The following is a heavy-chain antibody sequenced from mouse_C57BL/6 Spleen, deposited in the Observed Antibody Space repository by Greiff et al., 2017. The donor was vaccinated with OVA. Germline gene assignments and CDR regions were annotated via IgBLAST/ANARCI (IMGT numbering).Heavy chain of an antibody. V-gene: IGHV6-6*01. D-gene: IGHD2-4*01. Sequence: EVQLQQSGGGLVQPGGSMKLSCAASGFTFSDAWMDWVRQSPEKGLEWVAEIRNKANNHATYYAESVKGRFTISRDDSKSSVYLQMNSLRAEDTGIYYCLYYDYDGLDYWGQGTTLTVSS. J-gene: IGHJ2*01. CDR1: GFTFSDAW. CDR2: IRNKANNHAT. CDR3: LYYDYDGLDY.